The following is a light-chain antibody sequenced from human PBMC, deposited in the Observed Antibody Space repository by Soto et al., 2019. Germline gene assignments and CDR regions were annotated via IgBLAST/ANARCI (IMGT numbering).Light chain of an antibody. CDR1: SSNVGAGYD. Sequence: QSVLTQPPSVSGAPGQRVTISCTGNSSNVGAGYDVHWYLQLPGTAPKLLIYGNINRPSGVPDRFSGSKSGTSASLAITGLQAEDEADYYCQSYDSSLSGVVFGGGTKLTVL. CDR2: GNI. V-gene: IGLV1-40*01. CDR3: QSYDSSLSGVV. J-gene: IGLJ2*01.